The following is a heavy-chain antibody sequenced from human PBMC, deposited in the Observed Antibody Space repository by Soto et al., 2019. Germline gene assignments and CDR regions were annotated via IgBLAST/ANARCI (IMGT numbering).Heavy chain of an antibody. Sequence: ASVKVCCKASGYTFTSYGMRWVRQATGQGLEWMGWISAYNGNTNYAQKLQGRVTMTTDTSTSTAYMELRSLRSDDTAVYYCAREVSYYDSSGYYRGEFDYWGQGTLVTVSS. D-gene: IGHD3-22*01. CDR2: ISAYNGNT. V-gene: IGHV1-18*01. CDR1: GYTFTSYG. CDR3: AREVSYYDSSGYYRGEFDY. J-gene: IGHJ4*02.